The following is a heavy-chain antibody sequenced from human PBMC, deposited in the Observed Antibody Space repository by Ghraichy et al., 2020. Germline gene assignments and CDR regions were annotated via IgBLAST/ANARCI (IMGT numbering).Heavy chain of an antibody. D-gene: IGHD2-8*02. CDR1: GFTFSRYW. Sequence: LSLTCAASGFTFSRYWMSWVRQGPGKGLKLVANIKEDGSEKYYVDSVKGRFTISRDNAKNSLYLQMNSLRAEDTALYYCARDPWIWDWLDWGQGTLVTVSS. J-gene: IGHJ4*02. CDR2: IKEDGSEK. CDR3: ARDPWIWDWLD. V-gene: IGHV3-7*03.